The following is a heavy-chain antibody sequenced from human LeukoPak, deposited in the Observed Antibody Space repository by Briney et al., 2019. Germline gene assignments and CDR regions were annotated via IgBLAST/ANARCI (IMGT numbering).Heavy chain of an antibody. CDR3: ARGEYDILTGYYNYFDY. Sequence: ASVKVSCKASGYTFTSYYMHWVRQAPGQGLEWMGIINPSGGSTSYAQKFQGRVTMTRDTSTSTVYMELSSLRPEDTAVYYCARGEYDILTGYYNYFDYWGQGTLVTVRS. CDR2: INPSGGST. V-gene: IGHV1-46*01. D-gene: IGHD3-9*01. CDR1: GYTFTSYY. J-gene: IGHJ4*02.